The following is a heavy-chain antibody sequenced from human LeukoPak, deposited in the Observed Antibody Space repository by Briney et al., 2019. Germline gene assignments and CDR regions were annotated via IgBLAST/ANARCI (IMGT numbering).Heavy chain of an antibody. Sequence: SVTVSCKASGYTFTSYYMHWVRLAPGQGLEWMGIINPSGVTTIDAQEFQGRVTVTRDTSTSTVYMELSSLRSEDTAVYYCARDLGGRSGSLDCWGHGILVSVSS. J-gene: IGHJ4*01. CDR2: INPSGVTT. D-gene: IGHD3-22*01. CDR1: GYTFTSYY. CDR3: ARDLGGRSGSLDC. V-gene: IGHV1-46*01.